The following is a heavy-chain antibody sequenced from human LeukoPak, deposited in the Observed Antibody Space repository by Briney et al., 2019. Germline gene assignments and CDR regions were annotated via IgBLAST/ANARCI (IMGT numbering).Heavy chain of an antibody. D-gene: IGHD3-10*01. CDR3: ARVAGIYYYYGMDV. J-gene: IGHJ6*02. CDR1: GFTFSSYS. V-gene: IGHV3-21*01. CDR2: ISSSSSYI. Sequence: GGSLRLSCAAPGFTFSSYSMNWVRQAPGKGLEWVSSISSSSSYIYYADSVKGRFTISRDNAKNSLYLQMNSLRAEDTAVYYCARVAGIYYYYGMDVWGQGTTVTVSS.